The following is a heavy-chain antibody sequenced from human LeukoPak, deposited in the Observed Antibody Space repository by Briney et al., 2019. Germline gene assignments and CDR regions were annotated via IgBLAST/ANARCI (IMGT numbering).Heavy chain of an antibody. J-gene: IGHJ4*02. CDR1: GGSISSYY. D-gene: IGHD3-22*01. Sequence: SETLSLTCTVPGGSISSYYWSWIRQPPGKGLEWVGYIYYSGSTNYNPSLKSRVTISVDTSKNQFSLKLSSVTAADTAVYYCARVTGYMIEDYFDYWGQGTLVTVSS. CDR3: ARVTGYMIEDYFDY. CDR2: IYYSGST. V-gene: IGHV4-59*01.